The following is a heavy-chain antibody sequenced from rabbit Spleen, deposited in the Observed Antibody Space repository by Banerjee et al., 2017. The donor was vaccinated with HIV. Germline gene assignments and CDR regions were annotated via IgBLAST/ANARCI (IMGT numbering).Heavy chain of an antibody. J-gene: IGHJ4*01. CDR2: INTYTGKA. Sequence: QEQLVESGGGLVKPEGSLTLTCKASGFSFSDRDVMCWVRQAPGKGLQWIACINTYTGKAVYATGANGRFTISRTSSTMVTLQMTSLTAADTSTDFGARDGAGGSYFALWGPGTLVTVS. CDR3: ARDGAGGSYFAL. CDR1: GFSFSDRDV. V-gene: IGHV1S45*01. D-gene: IGHD8-1*01.